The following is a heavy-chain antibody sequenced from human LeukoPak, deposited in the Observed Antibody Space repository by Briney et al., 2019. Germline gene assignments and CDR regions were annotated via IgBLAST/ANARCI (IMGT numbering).Heavy chain of an antibody. CDR3: AKSNGYGLIDI. V-gene: IGHV4-34*01. CDR1: GGSFSGYY. J-gene: IGHJ3*02. D-gene: IGHD3-10*01. Sequence: PSETLSLTCAVYGGSFSGYYWSWIRQPQGKGLEWIGEINHSGSTNYNPSLKSRVTISLDTSRNQFSLKLNSVTAADTAVYYCAKSNGYGLIDIWGQGTMVTVSS. CDR2: INHSGST.